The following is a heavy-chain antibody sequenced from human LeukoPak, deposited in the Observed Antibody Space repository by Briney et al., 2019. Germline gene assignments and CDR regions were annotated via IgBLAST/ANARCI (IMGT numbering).Heavy chain of an antibody. CDR2: IYHGGTT. V-gene: IGHV4-59*01. J-gene: IGHJ4*02. D-gene: IGHD3-10*01. Sequence: SETLSLTCSVSGGSLRTYSWSWVRHYPGNRLEWIGYIYHGGTTNDNPSLKSRANISADTANNQFSLRLRSVTAADTAIYYCARDTTVGSGMEHWGQGTLVSVSS. CDR1: GGSLRTYS. CDR3: ARDTTVGSGMEH.